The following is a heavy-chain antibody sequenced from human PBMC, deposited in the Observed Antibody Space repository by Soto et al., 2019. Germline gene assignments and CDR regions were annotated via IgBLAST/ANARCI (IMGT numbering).Heavy chain of an antibody. Sequence: GASVKVSCKASGYTFTSYDINWVRQATGQGLEWMGWMNPNSGNTGYAQKFQGRVTMTRNTSISTAYMELSSLRSEDTAVYYCARGVAEYPRNPSGLLPIDYWGQGTLVTVSS. J-gene: IGHJ4*02. D-gene: IGHD1-26*01. CDR1: GYTFTSYD. CDR3: ARGVAEYPRNPSGLLPIDY. V-gene: IGHV1-8*01. CDR2: MNPNSGNT.